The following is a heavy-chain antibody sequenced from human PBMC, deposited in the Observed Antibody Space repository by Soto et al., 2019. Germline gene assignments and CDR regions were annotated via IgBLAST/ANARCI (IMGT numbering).Heavy chain of an antibody. CDR3: AKSPPAVAGYFDY. J-gene: IGHJ4*02. V-gene: IGHV3-30*18. CDR2: TSYDGSNG. Sequence: QVQLVESGGGVVQPGRSLRLSCVASGFTFSSSGMHWVRQAPGKGLEWVPVTSYDGSNGYYADSVRGRFTISRDNSKNKLYLQMNSLRAEDTVVYYCAKSPPAVAGYFDYWGQGTLVTVSS. D-gene: IGHD6-19*01. CDR1: GFTFSSSG.